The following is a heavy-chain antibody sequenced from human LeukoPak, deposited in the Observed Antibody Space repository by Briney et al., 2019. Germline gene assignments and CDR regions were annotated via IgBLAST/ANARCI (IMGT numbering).Heavy chain of an antibody. Sequence: ASVKVSCKASGYTFTGYYMHWVRQAPGQGLEWMGWINPNSGGTNYAQKFQGRVTMTRDTSISTACMELSRLRSDDTAVYYCARGIGYYDFWGENWFDPWGQGTLVTVSS. V-gene: IGHV1-2*02. J-gene: IGHJ5*02. CDR3: ARGIGYYDFWGENWFDP. CDR2: INPNSGGT. CDR1: GYTFTGYY. D-gene: IGHD3-3*01.